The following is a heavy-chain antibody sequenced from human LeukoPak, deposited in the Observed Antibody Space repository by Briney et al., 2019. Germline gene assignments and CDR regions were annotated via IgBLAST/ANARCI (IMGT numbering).Heavy chain of an antibody. D-gene: IGHD3-3*01. V-gene: IGHV3-23*01. CDR2: ISGSGGGT. CDR3: ARGEGIRFLELMGGHDY. CDR1: EFTFSDYA. J-gene: IGHJ4*02. Sequence: GGSLRLSCAASEFTFSDYAMSWVRQAPGKGLEWVSTISGSGGGTFYADSVKGRFTISRDNSKNTLYLQMNNLRAEDTAVYYCARGEGIRFLELMGGHDYWGQGTLVTVSS.